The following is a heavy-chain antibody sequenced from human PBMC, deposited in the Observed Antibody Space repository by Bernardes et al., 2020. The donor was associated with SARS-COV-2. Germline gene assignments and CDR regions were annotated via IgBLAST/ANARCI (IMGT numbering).Heavy chain of an antibody. J-gene: IGHJ4*02. Sequence: SETLSLTCSVSGGYVRSFYWTWIRQSPGKGLEWIGYNYNNGSTKYNPSLKTRASISVDASKSQISLRLTSVNAADTGLYYCARGFALSSPDVSWGSWGYHFDFWGQGILVTVSS. CDR1: GGYVRSFY. D-gene: IGHD3-16*01. V-gene: IGHV4-59*02. CDR2: NYNNGST. CDR3: ARGFALSSPDVSWGSWGYHFDF.